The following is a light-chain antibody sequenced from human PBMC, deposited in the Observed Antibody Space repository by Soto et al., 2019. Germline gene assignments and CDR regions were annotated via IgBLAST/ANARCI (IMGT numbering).Light chain of an antibody. Sequence: EIVLTQSPGTLSLSPGERATLSCRVSHSVSSSYLAWYQQKPGQAPRLLIYSASSRATGIPDRFSGSGSGTDYTLTISRLEPEDFAVYYCHQYGYSFWTFGQGTKVEIK. J-gene: IGKJ1*01. V-gene: IGKV3-20*01. CDR3: HQYGYSFWT. CDR1: HSVSSSY. CDR2: SAS.